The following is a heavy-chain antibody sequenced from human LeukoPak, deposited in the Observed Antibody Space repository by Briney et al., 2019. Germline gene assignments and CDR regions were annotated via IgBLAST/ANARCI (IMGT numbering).Heavy chain of an antibody. J-gene: IGHJ3*02. D-gene: IGHD2-15*01. Sequence: GGSLRLSCAASGFTFSSYWMSWVRQAPGKGLEWVASIKQDGSEKYYVGSVKGRFTISRDNAKNSLYLQMNSLRAEDTAVYYCAREGSVVVAASDAFDIWGQGTMVTVSS. CDR3: AREGSVVVAASDAFDI. CDR2: IKQDGSEK. CDR1: GFTFSSYW. V-gene: IGHV3-7*01.